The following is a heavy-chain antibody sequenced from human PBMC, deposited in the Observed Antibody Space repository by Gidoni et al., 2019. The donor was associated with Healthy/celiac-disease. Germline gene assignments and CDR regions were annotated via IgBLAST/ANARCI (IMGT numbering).Heavy chain of an antibody. CDR1: GFTFSSYW. Sequence: EVQLVESGGGLVQPGGSLRLSCAASGFTFSSYWMSWVRQAPGKGLEWVANIKQDGSGKYYVDSVKGRFTISRDNAKNSRYLQMNSLRAEDTAVYDCVSYYYYYGMDVWGQGTTVTVS. CDR3: VSYYYYYGMDV. CDR2: IKQDGSGK. V-gene: IGHV3-7*03. J-gene: IGHJ6*02.